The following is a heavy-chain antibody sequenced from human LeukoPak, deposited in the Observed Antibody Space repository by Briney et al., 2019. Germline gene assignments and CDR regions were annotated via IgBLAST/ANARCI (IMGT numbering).Heavy chain of an antibody. J-gene: IGHJ3*02. CDR3: ARHSDYYDTSGPRTWQI. D-gene: IGHD3-22*01. Sequence: GESLKISCEASGYTFTTYWIAWVRQMPGKGLEWMGVIFPADSDTTYSPSFQGQVTISVDKSIRTAYLQWSSLQASDTAIYYCARHSDYYDTSGPRTWQIWGQGTRVTVSS. V-gene: IGHV5-51*01. CDR1: GYTFTTYW. CDR2: IFPADSDT.